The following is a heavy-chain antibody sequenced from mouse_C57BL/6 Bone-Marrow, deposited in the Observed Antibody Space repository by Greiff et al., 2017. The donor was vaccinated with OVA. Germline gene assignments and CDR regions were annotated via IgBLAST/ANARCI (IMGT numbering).Heavy chain of an antibody. CDR2: IYPRSGNT. Sequence: VKLQESGAELARPGASVKLSCKASGYTFTSYGISWVKQRTGQGLEWIGEIYPRSGNTYYNEKFKGKATLTADKSSSTAYMELRSLTSEDSAVYFCASSNDYWGQGTTLTVSS. D-gene: IGHD4-1*01. V-gene: IGHV1-81*01. CDR1: GYTFTSYG. CDR3: ASSNDY. J-gene: IGHJ2*01.